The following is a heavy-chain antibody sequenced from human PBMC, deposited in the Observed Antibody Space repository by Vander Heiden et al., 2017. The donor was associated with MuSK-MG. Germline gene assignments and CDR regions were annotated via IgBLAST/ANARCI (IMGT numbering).Heavy chain of an antibody. Sequence: HVQLQQWGAGLLQPSETLSLTCAVFSESFSGYSWSWIRQPPGKGLEWIGEINHSGTTNYNPSLKSRVAISVDTSKDQFSLKLSSVTAADTAVYYCARGQSAYYDILTGYYGIYYFDYWGQGTLVTVSS. D-gene: IGHD3-9*01. CDR1: SESFSGYS. CDR3: ARGQSAYYDILTGYYGIYYFDY. CDR2: INHSGTT. V-gene: IGHV4-34*01. J-gene: IGHJ4*02.